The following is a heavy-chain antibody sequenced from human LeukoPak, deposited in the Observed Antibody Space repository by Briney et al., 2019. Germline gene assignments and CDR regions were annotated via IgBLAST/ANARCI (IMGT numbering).Heavy chain of an antibody. J-gene: IGHJ4*02. CDR2: ISGSGTKT. CDR1: GFTFSSYA. V-gene: IGHV3-23*01. D-gene: IGHD3-22*01. Sequence: AGGSPRLSCAASGFTFSSYAMSWVRQAPGKGLEWVSAISGSGTKTYYADSVKGRFTISRDNSKNTLFLQMNSLRADDTAVYYCAKDFRGDYYGVLDYWGQGTLVTVSS. CDR3: AKDFRGDYYGVLDY.